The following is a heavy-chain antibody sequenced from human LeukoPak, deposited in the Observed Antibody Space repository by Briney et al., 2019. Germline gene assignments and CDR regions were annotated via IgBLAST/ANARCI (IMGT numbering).Heavy chain of an antibody. D-gene: IGHD3-3*01. CDR1: GYTFTSYY. CDR3: ARDLENDFTLDY. CDR2: TNPSGAGT. J-gene: IGHJ4*02. V-gene: IGHV1-46*01. Sequence: ASVKVSCKASGYTFTSYYMHWVRQAPGQGLEWMGITNPSGAGTSYGQKFLGRVTMTRDTSTSTVYMELSSLRFEDTAVYYCARDLENDFTLDYWGQGTLVTVSS.